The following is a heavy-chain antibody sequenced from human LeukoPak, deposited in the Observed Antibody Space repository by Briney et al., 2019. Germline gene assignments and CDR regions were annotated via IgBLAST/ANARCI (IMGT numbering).Heavy chain of an antibody. CDR2: INTDGSTT. Sequence: TGGSLRLSCAASGFPFTTYWMHWVRQAPGKGLVWVSRINTDGSTTTYADSVKGRFTISRDNAKNTLYLQMNSLRAEDTAVYYCARGGDYASGSPGDYWGQGTLVTVSS. CDR1: GFPFTTYW. V-gene: IGHV3-74*01. CDR3: ARGGDYASGSPGDY. J-gene: IGHJ4*02. D-gene: IGHD3-10*01.